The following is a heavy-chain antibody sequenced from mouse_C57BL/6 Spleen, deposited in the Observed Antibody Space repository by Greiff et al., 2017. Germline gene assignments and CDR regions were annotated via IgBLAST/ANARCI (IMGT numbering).Heavy chain of an antibody. CDR2: ISSGGDYI. V-gene: IGHV5-9-1*02. D-gene: IGHD2-5*01. Sequence: EVKLVESGEGLVKPGGSLKLSCAASGFTFSSYAMSWVRQTPEKRLEWVAYISSGGDYIYYADTVKGRFTISRDNARNTLYLQMSSLKSEDTAMYYCTRGGPYYSNLYYYAMDYWGQGTSVTVSS. J-gene: IGHJ4*01. CDR3: TRGGPYYSNLYYYAMDY. CDR1: GFTFSSYA.